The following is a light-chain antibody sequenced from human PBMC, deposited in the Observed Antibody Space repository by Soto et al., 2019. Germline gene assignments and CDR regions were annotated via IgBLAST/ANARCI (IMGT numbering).Light chain of an antibody. CDR2: GVN. J-gene: IGLJ1*01. CDR3: CSYVTTPVI. Sequence: QSALTQPRSVSGSPGQSLTISCTGTNSDVDDYRYVSWYQQFPGKAPKLVIYGVNQRPSGVPNRFSASNSDNTASLTISGLQAEDEADYYCCSYVTTPVIFGTGTKLTVL. CDR1: NSDVDDYRY. V-gene: IGLV2-11*01.